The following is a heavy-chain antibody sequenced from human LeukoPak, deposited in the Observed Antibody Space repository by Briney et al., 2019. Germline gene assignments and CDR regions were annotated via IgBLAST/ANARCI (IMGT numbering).Heavy chain of an antibody. J-gene: IGHJ5*02. CDR3: ARDRYCGARSCYDLNWFDP. V-gene: IGHV3-21*01. Sequence: GSLRLSCAASGFTFSSYSMNWVRQAPGKGLEWVSSISSSSYIYYADSVKGRFTISRDNAKNSLYLQMNSLRAEDTAVYYCARDRYCGARSCYDLNWFDPWGQGTLVTVSS. CDR1: GFTFSSYS. D-gene: IGHD2-15*01. CDR2: ISSSSYI.